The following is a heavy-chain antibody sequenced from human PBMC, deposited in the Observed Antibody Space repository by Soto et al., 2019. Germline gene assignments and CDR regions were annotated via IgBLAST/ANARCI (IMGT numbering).Heavy chain of an antibody. J-gene: IGHJ4*02. CDR3: AREGSGYNF. Sequence: GASVKVSFKASGGSFSNFGISWVRQSPGQGLEWMGGIVPVFGRPNYAQRFRGRLTITADESTSTGYMELISLRSDDTAVYYCAREGSGYNFWAQGTQVTV. D-gene: IGHD5-12*01. CDR1: GGSFSNFG. CDR2: IVPVFGRP. V-gene: IGHV1-69*13.